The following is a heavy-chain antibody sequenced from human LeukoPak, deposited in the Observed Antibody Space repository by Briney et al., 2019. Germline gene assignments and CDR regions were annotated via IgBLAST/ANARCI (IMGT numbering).Heavy chain of an antibody. V-gene: IGHV4-39*01. Sequence: KASETLSLTCTVSGGSISSSSYYWGWIRQPPGKGLEWIGSIYYSGSTYYNPSLKSRVTISVDTSKNQFSLKLSSVTAADTAVYYCTIEYSSSPGAFDIWGQGTMVTVSS. CDR1: GGSISSSSYY. CDR3: TIEYSSSPGAFDI. D-gene: IGHD6-6*01. CDR2: IYYSGST. J-gene: IGHJ3*02.